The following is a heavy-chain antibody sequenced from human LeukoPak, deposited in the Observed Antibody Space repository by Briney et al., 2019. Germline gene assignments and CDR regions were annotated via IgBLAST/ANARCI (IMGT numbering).Heavy chain of an antibody. J-gene: IGHJ4*02. CDR3: ARDDYDSSGYPFDY. D-gene: IGHD3-22*01. CDR1: GFTFSSYG. Sequence: GGSLRLSCAASGFTFSSYGMHWVRLAPGKGLEWVAVIWYDGSNKYYADSVKGRFTISRDNSKNTLYLQMNSLRAEDTAVYYCARDDYDSSGYPFDYWGQGTLVTVSS. CDR2: IWYDGSNK. V-gene: IGHV3-33*01.